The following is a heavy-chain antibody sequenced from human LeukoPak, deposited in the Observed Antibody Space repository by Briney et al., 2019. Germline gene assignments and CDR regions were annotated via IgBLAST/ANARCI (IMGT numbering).Heavy chain of an antibody. D-gene: IGHD4/OR15-4a*01. CDR1: GLTVSSNS. CDR3: ARRAGAYSHPYDY. J-gene: IGHJ4*02. CDR2: IYRDNT. Sequence: GGSLRLSCTVSGLTVSSNSMSGVRQAPGKGLVWVSFIYRDNTHYSHSVKGRFTISRENSKNTLYLQIHRLRAEDTAVYYCARRAGAYSHPYDYCGQGTLVTVSS. V-gene: IGHV3-53*01.